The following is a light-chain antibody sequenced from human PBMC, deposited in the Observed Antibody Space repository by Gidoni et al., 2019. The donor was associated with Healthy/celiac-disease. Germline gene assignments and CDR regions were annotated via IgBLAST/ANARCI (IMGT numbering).Light chain of an antibody. J-gene: IGKJ1*01. CDR1: QSISSW. Sequence: DIQMNQSPSTLSASVGDRVTITCRASQSISSWLDWYQQTPGKATKLLIYKASSLESGVPSMFSCSGSGTEFTLPISCLPPDDFATYYCQQYNSYSWTFGQGTKVEIK. V-gene: IGKV1-5*03. CDR2: KAS. CDR3: QQYNSYSWT.